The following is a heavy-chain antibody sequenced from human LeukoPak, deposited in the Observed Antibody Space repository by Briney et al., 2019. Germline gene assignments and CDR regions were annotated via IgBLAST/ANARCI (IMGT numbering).Heavy chain of an antibody. J-gene: IGHJ4*02. D-gene: IGHD3-22*01. Sequence: GGSLRLSCAASGFTFSSYAMSWVLQAPGKGLEWVSAISGSGGSTYYADSVKGRFTISRDNSKNTLYLQMNSLRAEDTAVYYCAKDHAVEYYYDSSGYYYVRYFDYWGQGTLVTVSS. CDR2: ISGSGGST. CDR1: GFTFSSYA. CDR3: AKDHAVEYYYDSSGYYYVRYFDY. V-gene: IGHV3-23*01.